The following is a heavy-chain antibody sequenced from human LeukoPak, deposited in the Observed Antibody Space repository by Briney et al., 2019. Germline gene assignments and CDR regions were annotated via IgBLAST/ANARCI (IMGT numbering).Heavy chain of an antibody. V-gene: IGHV5-51*01. CDR2: IYPDDSDS. CDR3: ARVGSVTNFGVVSYYFDY. J-gene: IGHJ4*02. CDR1: GYSFDYYW. D-gene: IGHD3-3*01. Sequence: PGESLKISCKASGYSFDYYWIAWVRQLPGKGLEGMGIIYPDDSDSTYSPSFQGQVTISVDKSINTAYLQWSSLKASNTAIYYCARVGSVTNFGVVSYYFDYWGQGTLVTVSS.